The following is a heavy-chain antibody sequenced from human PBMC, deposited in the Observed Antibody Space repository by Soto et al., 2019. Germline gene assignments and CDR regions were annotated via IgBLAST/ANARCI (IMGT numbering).Heavy chain of an antibody. V-gene: IGHV3-23*01. Sequence: PGGSLRLSCAASGFTFSSYAMSWVRQAPGKGLEWVSAISGSGGSTYYADSVKGWFTISRDNSKNTLYLQMNSLRAEDTAVYYCAKDAAAAGTLYYYYYGMDVWGQGTTVTVSS. CDR2: ISGSGGST. CDR1: GFTFSSYA. CDR3: AKDAAAAGTLYYYYYGMDV. D-gene: IGHD6-13*01. J-gene: IGHJ6*02.